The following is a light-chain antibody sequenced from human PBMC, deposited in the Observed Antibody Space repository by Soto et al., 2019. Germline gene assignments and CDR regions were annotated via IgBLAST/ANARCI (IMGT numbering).Light chain of an antibody. CDR2: DVI. CDR1: SCDVGGYNY. J-gene: IGLJ3*02. CDR3: SSYTSSSTRV. V-gene: IGLV2-14*01. Sequence: QSALTQPASVSGSPGQSITISCTGTSCDVGGYNYVSWYQQHPGKAPKLMIYDVINRPSGVSNRFSGSKSGNTASLTISGLQAEDEADYYCSSYTSSSTRVFGGGTKVTVL.